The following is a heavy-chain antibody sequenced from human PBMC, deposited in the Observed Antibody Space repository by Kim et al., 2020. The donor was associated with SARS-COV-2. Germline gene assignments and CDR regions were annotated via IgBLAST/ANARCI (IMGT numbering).Heavy chain of an antibody. D-gene: IGHD6-13*01. V-gene: IGHV4-34*01. CDR1: GGSFGGYY. CDR3: ARGGSSNWYPLTYYFDF. J-gene: IGHJ4*02. CDR2: INHSGST. Sequence: SDTLSLTCAVYGGSFGGYYWTWIRQPPGKGLEWIGEINHSGSTNYNPSLKSRVTISVDTSKNQFSLKLSSVTAADTAVYFCARGGSSNWYPLTYYFDFWGQGTLVTVSS.